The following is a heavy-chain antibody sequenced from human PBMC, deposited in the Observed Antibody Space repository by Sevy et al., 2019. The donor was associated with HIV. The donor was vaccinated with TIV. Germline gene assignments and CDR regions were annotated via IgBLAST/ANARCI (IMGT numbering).Heavy chain of an antibody. J-gene: IGHJ5*02. CDR1: GFTFSSYS. CDR3: ARVDANYDKGFDP. D-gene: IGHD3-22*01. Sequence: GGSLRLSCAASGFTFSSYSMNWVRQAPGKGLEWVSYISSSGSIIYYADSVKGRFTISRDNAKNSLYMQMNSLRAEDTAVYYCARVDANYDKGFDPWGQGTLVTVSS. CDR2: ISSSGSII. V-gene: IGHV3-48*04.